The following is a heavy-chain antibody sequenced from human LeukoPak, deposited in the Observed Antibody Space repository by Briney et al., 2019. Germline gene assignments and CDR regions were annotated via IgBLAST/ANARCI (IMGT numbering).Heavy chain of an antibody. J-gene: IGHJ1*01. V-gene: IGHV4-34*01. CDR1: GGSFSGYY. D-gene: IGHD6-19*01. CDR3: ARRIAVAAQGSYFQH. CDR2: TNHSGST. Sequence: SEILSLTCAVYGGSFSGYYWSWIRQPPGKGLEWIGETNHSGSTNYNPSLKSRVTISVDTSKNQFSLKLSSVTAADTAVYYCARRIAVAAQGSYFQHWGQGTLVTVSS.